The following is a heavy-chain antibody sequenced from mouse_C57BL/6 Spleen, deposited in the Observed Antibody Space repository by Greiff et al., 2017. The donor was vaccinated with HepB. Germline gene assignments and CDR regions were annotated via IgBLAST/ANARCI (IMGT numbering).Heavy chain of an antibody. CDR1: GFTFSDYY. Sequence: VKVEESEGGLVQPGSSMKLSCTASGFTFSDYYMAWVRQVPEKGLEWVANINYDGSSTYYLDSLKSRFIISRDNAKNILYLQMSSLKSEDTATYYCARGYYPSYWGQGTTLTVSS. CDR2: INYDGSST. D-gene: IGHD1-1*01. CDR3: ARGYYPSY. J-gene: IGHJ2*01. V-gene: IGHV5-16*01.